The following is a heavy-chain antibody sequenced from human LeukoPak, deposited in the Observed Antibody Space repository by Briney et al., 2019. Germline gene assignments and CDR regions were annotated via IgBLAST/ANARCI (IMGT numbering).Heavy chain of an antibody. CDR2: IYHSGST. D-gene: IGHD3-3*01. J-gene: IGHJ6*03. CDR1: GGSMSSSNW. V-gene: IGHV4-4*02. CDR3: ARVLGLNAYYDFWSGYSGYYMDV. Sequence: SETLSLTCDVSGGSMSSSNWWSWVRQPPGKGLEWIGEIYHSGSTNYNPSLKSRVTISVDKSKNQFSLKLSSVTAADTAVYYCARVLGLNAYYDFWSGYSGYYMDVWGKGTTVTVSS.